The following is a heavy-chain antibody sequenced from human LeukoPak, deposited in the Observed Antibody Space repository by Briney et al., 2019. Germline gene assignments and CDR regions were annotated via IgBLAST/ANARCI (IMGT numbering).Heavy chain of an antibody. CDR3: ARVRYLNYIRFDP. CDR2: INHSGST. Sequence: PSETLSLTCAVYGGSFSGYYWSWIRQPPGRGLEWIGEINHSGSTNYNPSLKSRVTISVDTSKNQFSLKLSSVTAADTAVYYCARVRYLNYIRFDPWGQGTPVTVSS. D-gene: IGHD3-9*01. J-gene: IGHJ5*02. V-gene: IGHV4-34*01. CDR1: GGSFSGYY.